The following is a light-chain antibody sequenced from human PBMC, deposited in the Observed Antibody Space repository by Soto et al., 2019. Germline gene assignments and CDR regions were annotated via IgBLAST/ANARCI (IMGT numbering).Light chain of an antibody. V-gene: IGLV2-8*01. CDR1: SSDVGGYNY. CDR2: GVN. CDR3: CAYAVSTYNL. Sequence: QSALTQPPSASGSPGQSVTISCTGTSSDVGGYNYVSWYQHHPGKAPKLMIYGVNKRPSGVPDRFSGSQSGNTASLTVAGLQAEDEADYFCCAYAVSTYNLFGTGTKRTVL. J-gene: IGLJ1*01.